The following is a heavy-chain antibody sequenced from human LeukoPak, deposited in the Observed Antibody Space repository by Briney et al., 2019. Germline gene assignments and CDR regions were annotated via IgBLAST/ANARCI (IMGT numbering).Heavy chain of an antibody. CDR2: ISYDGSHQ. D-gene: IGHD4-23*01. V-gene: IGHV3-30*04. CDR3: ARGARRGDDYGGFFDY. CDR1: GFTFSNYA. J-gene: IGHJ4*02. Sequence: GGSLRLSCAASGFTFSNYANHWVRQGPGKGLEWVAVISYDGSHQDYADSVKGRFTISRDNSKNTLYLHMNSLRAEDTAVYYCARGARRGDDYGGFFDYWGQGTLVTVSS.